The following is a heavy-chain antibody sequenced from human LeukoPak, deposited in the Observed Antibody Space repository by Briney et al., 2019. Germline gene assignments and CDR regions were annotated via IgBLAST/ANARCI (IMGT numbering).Heavy chain of an antibody. CDR3: AKGRLFASTWANDAFEI. J-gene: IGHJ3*02. V-gene: IGHV3-23*01. CDR1: GFTFSNYA. D-gene: IGHD6-13*01. Sequence: GGSLRLSCAASGFTFSNYAMTWFRQAPGKGLEWVAGLSGGGSSTFYVDSVKGRFTVSRDNSKNTLYLQMDSLRAEDTAVYYCAKGRLFASTWANDAFEIGGQGTLVSVSS. CDR2: LSGGGSST.